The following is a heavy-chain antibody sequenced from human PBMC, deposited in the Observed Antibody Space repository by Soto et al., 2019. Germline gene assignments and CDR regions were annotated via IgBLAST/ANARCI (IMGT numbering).Heavy chain of an antibody. V-gene: IGHV3-33*01. J-gene: IGHJ5*02. CDR1: GFTFSHYG. CDR3: VRFMGYCSGGSCPFDP. D-gene: IGHD2-15*01. Sequence: VQLVESGGGVVQPGGSLRLTCAASGFTFSHYGMHWVRQAPGKGLEWVAVVWFDGGNKFHADSVKGRFTISRDNSKNTLFLQMDSLRVEDTAVYYCVRFMGYCSGGSCPFDPWGQGTLVTVSS. CDR2: VWFDGGNK.